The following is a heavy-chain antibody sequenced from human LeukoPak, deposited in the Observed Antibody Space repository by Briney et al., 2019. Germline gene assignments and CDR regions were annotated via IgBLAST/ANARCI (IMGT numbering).Heavy chain of an antibody. J-gene: IGHJ6*02. V-gene: IGHV1-2*02. CDR2: INPISGAT. CDR1: GYSFTAYS. CDR3: VTFNYGLDV. Sequence: ASVKVSCKASGYSFTAYSLHWVRQAPGQGLEWMGWINPISGATNYAQKFQGRVTMTRDTSISTVYMELSRLRSDDTALYYCVTFNYGLDVWGQGTTVTVSS.